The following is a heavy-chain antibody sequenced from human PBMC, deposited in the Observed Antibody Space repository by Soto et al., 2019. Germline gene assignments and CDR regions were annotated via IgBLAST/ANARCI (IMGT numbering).Heavy chain of an antibody. CDR1: GYSISSGYY. CDR3: ARDGIAAAGYYYYGMDV. CDR2: IYHSGST. Sequence: ATLSLTCAVSGYSISSGYYWGWTRQPPGKGLEWIGSIYHSGSTYYNPPLKSRVTISVDTSKNQFSLKLSSVTAADTAVYYCARDGIAAAGYYYYGMDVWGQGTTV. V-gene: IGHV4-38-2*02. D-gene: IGHD6-13*01. J-gene: IGHJ6*02.